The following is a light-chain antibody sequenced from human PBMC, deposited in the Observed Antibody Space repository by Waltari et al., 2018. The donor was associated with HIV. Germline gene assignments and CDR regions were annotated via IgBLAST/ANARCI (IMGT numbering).Light chain of an antibody. Sequence: QSALTQPASVSGFPGQSITISCNGSSSDVGSSNYVSWYQQHPCKAPKLLMDDVSKRPSGVSIRVSGSKSGNTASLTISWLQAEDEADYYCCSYAGSNTYLFGTGTEVTVL. CDR3: CSYAGSNTYL. CDR1: SSDVGSSNY. CDR2: DVS. J-gene: IGLJ1*01. V-gene: IGLV2-23*02.